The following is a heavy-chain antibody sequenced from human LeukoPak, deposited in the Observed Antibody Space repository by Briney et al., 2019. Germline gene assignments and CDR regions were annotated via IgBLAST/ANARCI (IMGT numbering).Heavy chain of an antibody. J-gene: IGHJ4*02. D-gene: IGHD4-17*01. V-gene: IGHV3-30*02. CDR2: IRYDGSNK. CDR1: GFTFSSYG. CDR3: AKVNDYGDYVSFDY. Sequence: GGSLRLSCAASGFTFSSYGMHWVRQAPGKGLEWLAFIRYDGSNKYYADSVKGRFTISRDSSKNTLYLQMNSLRAEDTAVYYCAKVNDYGDYVSFDYWGQGTLVTVSS.